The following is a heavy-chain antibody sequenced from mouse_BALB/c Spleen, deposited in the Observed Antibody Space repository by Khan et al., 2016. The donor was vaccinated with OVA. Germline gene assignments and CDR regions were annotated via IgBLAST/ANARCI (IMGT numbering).Heavy chain of an antibody. Sequence: DVQLQESGPELVKPGASVKIPCKASGYTFTDYNMDWVKQSHGKSLEWIGDITPNNGGTIYNQRFKGKATLTVDKSSSTAYMELRSLTSEDTAVYYCTRGGHGSPFDYWGQGTTLTVSS. CDR3: TRGGHGSPFDY. CDR2: ITPNNGGT. V-gene: IGHV1-18*01. CDR1: GYTFTDYN. D-gene: IGHD1-1*01. J-gene: IGHJ2*01.